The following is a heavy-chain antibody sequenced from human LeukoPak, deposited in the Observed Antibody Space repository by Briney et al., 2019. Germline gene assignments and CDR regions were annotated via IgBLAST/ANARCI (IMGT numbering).Heavy chain of an antibody. Sequence: GASLRLSCAASGFTFSSYAMSWVRQAPGKGLEWVSAISGSGGSTYYADSVKGRFTISRDSSKNTPYLQMNSLRAEDTAVYYCAKAGDGYNYVFGDYWGQGTLVTVSS. J-gene: IGHJ4*02. CDR3: AKAGDGYNYVFGDY. CDR2: ISGSGGST. CDR1: GFTFSSYA. V-gene: IGHV3-23*01. D-gene: IGHD5-24*01.